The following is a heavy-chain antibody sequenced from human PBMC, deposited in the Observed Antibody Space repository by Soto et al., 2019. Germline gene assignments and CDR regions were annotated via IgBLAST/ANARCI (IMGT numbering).Heavy chain of an antibody. Sequence: QLQLQESGSGLVKPSQTLSLTCAVSGGSISSGGXXXXWIRQPPGKGLEWIGYIYHSGSTYYNPXPXXXXXXXVXXXXXXXXXXXXXXXXADTXVYYCARVPDYGGQGTLVTVSS. D-gene: IGHD3-10*01. CDR2: IYHSGST. V-gene: IGHV4-30-2*01. J-gene: IGHJ4*02. CDR3: ARVPDY. CDR1: GGSISSGGXX.